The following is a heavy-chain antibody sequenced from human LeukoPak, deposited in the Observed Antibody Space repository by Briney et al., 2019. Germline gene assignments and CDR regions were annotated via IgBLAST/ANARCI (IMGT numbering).Heavy chain of an antibody. CDR3: AREGNDFWSGYYGGLFDY. CDR2: IKQDGSEK. CDR1: GFTFSSYW. D-gene: IGHD3-3*01. Sequence: PGGSLRLSCAASGFTFSSYWISWVRQAPGKGLEWVANIKQDGSEKYYVDSVKGRFTISRDNAKNSLYLQMNSLRAEDTAVYYCAREGNDFWSGYYGGLFDYWGQGTLVTVSS. J-gene: IGHJ4*02. V-gene: IGHV3-7*01.